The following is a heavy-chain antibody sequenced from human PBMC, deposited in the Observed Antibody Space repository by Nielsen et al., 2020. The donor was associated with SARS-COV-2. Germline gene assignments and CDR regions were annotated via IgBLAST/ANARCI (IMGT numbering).Heavy chain of an antibody. D-gene: IGHD3-16*01. J-gene: IGHJ6*02. CDR1: GFTVSRYN. V-gene: IGHV3-53*01. CDR3: ARGGGGMDV. CDR2: IYSDGST. Sequence: GESLKISCAAPGFTVSRYNMNWVRQAPGKGLEWVSIIYSDGSTYYAGSVKGRLTISRDNSKNTLYLQINSLRAEDTAVYYCARGGGGMDVWGQGTTVTVSS.